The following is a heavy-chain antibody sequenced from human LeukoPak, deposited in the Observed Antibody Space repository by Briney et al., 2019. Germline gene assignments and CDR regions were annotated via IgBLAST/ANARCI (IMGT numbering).Heavy chain of an antibody. D-gene: IGHD6-13*01. CDR3: ARGAALGIHRYFDF. V-gene: IGHV4-59*12. Sequence: SETLSLTCTVSDGSLNAYYWSWIRQPPGKGLEWIGYIFYNGNTNYNPSLKSRVTFSIGASRNHFSLKMTSVTAADTAVYYCARGAALGIHRYFDFWGQGILVTVSS. CDR1: DGSLNAYY. CDR2: IFYNGNT. J-gene: IGHJ4*02.